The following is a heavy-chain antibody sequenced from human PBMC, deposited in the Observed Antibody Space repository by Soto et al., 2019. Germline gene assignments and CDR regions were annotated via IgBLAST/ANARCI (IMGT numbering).Heavy chain of an antibody. CDR1: GGSFSGYY. CDR2: INHSGST. CDR3: ARYSYYMDV. Sequence: PSETLSLTCAVYGGSFSGYYWSWIRQPPGKGLEWIGEINHSGSTNYNPSLKSRVTISVDTSKNQFSLKLSSVTAADTAVYYCARYSYYMDVWGKGTTVTVSS. V-gene: IGHV4-34*01. D-gene: IGHD2-21*01. J-gene: IGHJ6*03.